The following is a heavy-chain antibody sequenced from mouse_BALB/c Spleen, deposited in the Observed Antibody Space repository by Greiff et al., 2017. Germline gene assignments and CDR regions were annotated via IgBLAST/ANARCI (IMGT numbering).Heavy chain of an antibody. J-gene: IGHJ4*01. V-gene: IGHV5-6*03. D-gene: IGHD4-1*01. CDR3: ARLGTGDAMDY. CDR1: GFTFSSYG. Sequence: EVKLVESGGGLVQPGGSLKLSCAASGFTFSSYGMSWVRQTPDKRLEWVATISSGGSYTYYPDSVKGRFTISRDNAKNTLYLQMSSLKSEDTAMYYCARLGTGDAMDYWGQGTSVTVSS. CDR2: ISSGGSYT.